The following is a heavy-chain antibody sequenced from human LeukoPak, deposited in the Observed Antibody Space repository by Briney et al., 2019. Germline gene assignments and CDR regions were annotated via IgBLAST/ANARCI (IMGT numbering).Heavy chain of an antibody. CDR2: THYRGST. J-gene: IGHJ6*03. V-gene: IGHV4-31*03. D-gene: IGHD1-26*01. CDR1: GDSVSTGLHY. Sequence: SETLSLTCNVSGDSVSTGLHYYSWIRQHPGEGLEWIGCTHYRGSTHYKSSLRGRLIISLDTSKNQVSLKLTSVTAADTAVYYCARGRRGKYRPYFYYHMDVWGTGTPVTVSS. CDR3: ARGRRGKYRPYFYYHMDV.